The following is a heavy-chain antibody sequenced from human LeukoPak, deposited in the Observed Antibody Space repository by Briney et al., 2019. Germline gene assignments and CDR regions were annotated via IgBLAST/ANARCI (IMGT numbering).Heavy chain of an antibody. J-gene: IGHJ4*02. CDR2: INPNSGGT. V-gene: IGHV1-2*02. D-gene: IGHD4-11*01. Sequence: ASVKVSCKASGYTFTDYYMHWVRHAPGQGLEWMGWINPNSGGTNYAQKFQGRVTMTRDTSISTAYMELSGLRSDDTAVYYCATPGGLDSNYIFDYWGQGTLVTVSS. CDR3: ATPGGLDSNYIFDY. CDR1: GYTFTDYY.